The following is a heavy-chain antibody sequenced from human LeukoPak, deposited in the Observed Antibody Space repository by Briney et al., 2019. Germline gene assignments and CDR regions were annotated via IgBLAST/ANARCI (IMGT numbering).Heavy chain of an antibody. CDR3: ARVVYGDSSKDFDY. V-gene: IGHV4-30-2*01. CDR1: GVSISSGGYY. D-gene: IGHD4-17*01. CDR2: SYQSGRT. J-gene: IGHJ4*02. Sequence: PSETLSLTCTVSGVSISSGGYYWRCIRQPPGKGLGWNANSYQSGRTYYNPSRKSRVTISADTSKNQFSLKLNSVTAADTAVYYCARVVYGDSSKDFDYWGQGTQVTVSS.